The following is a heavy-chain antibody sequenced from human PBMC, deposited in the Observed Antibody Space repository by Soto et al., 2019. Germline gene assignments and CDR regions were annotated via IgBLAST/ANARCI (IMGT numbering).Heavy chain of an antibody. CDR2: IYPGDSDT. CDR1: GYSFTSYW. D-gene: IGHD6-6*01. J-gene: IGHJ6*02. Sequence: GESLKISCKGSGYSFTSYWIGWVRQMPGKGLEWMGIIYPGDSDTRYSPSFQGQVTISADKSITTAYLQWSSLKAEDTAVYYCARNESSNIYGMDVWGQGTTVTVSS. CDR3: ARNESSNIYGMDV. V-gene: IGHV5-51*01.